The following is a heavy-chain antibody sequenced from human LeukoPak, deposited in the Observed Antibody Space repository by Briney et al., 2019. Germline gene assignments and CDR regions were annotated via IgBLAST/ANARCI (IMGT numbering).Heavy chain of an antibody. D-gene: IGHD2-2*01. Sequence: GGSLRLSCAASGFTFSSYAMHWVRQAPGKGLEWVAVISYDGSNKYYADSVKGRFTISRDNAKNSLYLQMNSLRAEDTAVYYCASSMVGYCSSTSCNDAFDIRGQGTMVTVSS. V-gene: IGHV3-30-3*01. CDR1: GFTFSSYA. CDR2: ISYDGSNK. J-gene: IGHJ3*02. CDR3: ASSMVGYCSSTSCNDAFDI.